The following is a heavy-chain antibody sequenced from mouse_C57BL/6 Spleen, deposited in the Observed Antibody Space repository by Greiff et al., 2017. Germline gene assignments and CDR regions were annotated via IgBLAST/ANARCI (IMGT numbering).Heavy chain of an antibody. V-gene: IGHV5-9-1*02. D-gene: IGHD2-12*01. CDR1: GFTFSSYA. J-gene: IGHJ2*01. Sequence: EVQLVESGEGLVKPGGSLKLSCAASGFTFSSYAMSWVRQTPEKRLEWVAYISSGGDYIYYADTVKGRFTISRDNARNTLYLQMSSLKSEDTAMYYCTRGPSYDDGYYFDYWGQGTTLTVSS. CDR3: TRGPSYDDGYYFDY. CDR2: ISSGGDYI.